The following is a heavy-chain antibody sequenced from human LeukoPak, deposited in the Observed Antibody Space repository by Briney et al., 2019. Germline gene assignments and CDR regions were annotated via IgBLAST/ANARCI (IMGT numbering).Heavy chain of an antibody. CDR2: ISAYNGNT. CDR3: ARAREGTYCSSTSCHFYYYMDV. J-gene: IGHJ6*03. V-gene: IGHV1-18*01. Sequence: ASVKVSCKASGYTFTSYGISWVRQAPGQGLEWMGWISAYNGNTNYAQKLQGRVTMTTDTSTSTAYMELRSLRSDDTAVYYCARAREGTYCSSTSCHFYYYMDVWGKGTTVTVSS. D-gene: IGHD2-2*01. CDR1: GYTFTSYG.